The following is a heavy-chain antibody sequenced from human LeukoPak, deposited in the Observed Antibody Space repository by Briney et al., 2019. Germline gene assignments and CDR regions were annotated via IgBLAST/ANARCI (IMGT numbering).Heavy chain of an antibody. CDR1: GYSISSGYY. D-gene: IGHD6-19*01. J-gene: IGHJ4*02. V-gene: IGHV4-4*07. CDR3: AREYGYSSGWYGY. Sequence: SETLSLTCTVSGYSISSGYYWSWIRQPAGKGLEWIGRIYISGSTNYNPSLKSRVTMSVDTSKNQFSLKLSSVTAADTAVYYCAREYGYSSGWYGYWSQGTLVTVSS. CDR2: IYISGST.